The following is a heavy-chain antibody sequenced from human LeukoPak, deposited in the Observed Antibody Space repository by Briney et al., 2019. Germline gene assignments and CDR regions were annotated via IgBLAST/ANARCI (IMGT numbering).Heavy chain of an antibody. J-gene: IGHJ3*02. Sequence: GGSLRLSCAAPGFTFSVIWMSWVRQAPGRGLEWVGRFKSKVAGGTTDYAAPVAGRFTISRDDSKNMLYLQMNSLKTEDTGVYYCTRGAPQADVFDIWGQGTMVTVSS. D-gene: IGHD1-26*01. V-gene: IGHV3-15*01. CDR1: GFTFSVIW. CDR2: FKSKVAGGTT. CDR3: TRGAPQADVFDI.